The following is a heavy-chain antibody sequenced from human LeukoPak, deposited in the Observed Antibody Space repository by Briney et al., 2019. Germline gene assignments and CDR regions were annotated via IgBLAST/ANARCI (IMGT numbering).Heavy chain of an antibody. Sequence: GGSLRLSCAASGFTSSNYWMTWVRQAPGKRLELVANIKQDGSEKYYVDSVKGRFTISRDNAKNSLYLQMNSPRAEDTAVYYCARNQRRLDYWGQGTLVTVSS. CDR2: IKQDGSEK. J-gene: IGHJ4*02. CDR3: ARNQRRLDY. CDR1: GFTSSNYW. V-gene: IGHV3-7*01. D-gene: IGHD1-14*01.